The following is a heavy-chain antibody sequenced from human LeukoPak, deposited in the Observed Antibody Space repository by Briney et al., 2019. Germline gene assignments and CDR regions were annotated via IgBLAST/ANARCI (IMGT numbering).Heavy chain of an antibody. CDR1: VYTFTDYY. CDR3: ALLFSSTWYRFDS. D-gene: IGHD6-13*01. Sequence: ASVKVSCKASVYTFTDYYMHWVRHAPGQGLEWMGWVNPNSGDTNYVHKFQGRVTMTSDTSISTAYMDLSRVRSDDTAVYYCALLFSSTWYRFDSWGQGTLVTVSS. V-gene: IGHV1-2*02. CDR2: VNPNSGDT. J-gene: IGHJ4*02.